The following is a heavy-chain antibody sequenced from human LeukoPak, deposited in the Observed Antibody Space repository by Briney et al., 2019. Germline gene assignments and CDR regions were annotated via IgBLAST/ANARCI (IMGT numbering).Heavy chain of an antibody. CDR1: GASISSYY. V-gene: IGHV4-59*08. D-gene: IGHD5-24*01. CDR3: ASHTAGHGSGY. CDR2: IYNSGST. Sequence: PSETLSLTCTVSGASISSYYWSWIRQPQGKGLGWIGHIYNSGSTRYNPSLKSRVAISADTSNNQFSLNLNSVTVADTAVYYCASHTAGHGSGYWGHGILVTVSS. J-gene: IGHJ4*01.